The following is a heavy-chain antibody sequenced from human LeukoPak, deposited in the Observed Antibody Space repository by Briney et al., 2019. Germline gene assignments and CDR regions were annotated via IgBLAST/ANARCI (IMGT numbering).Heavy chain of an antibody. V-gene: IGHV3-23*01. J-gene: IGHJ4*02. CDR2: TSGSGVNS. CDR1: GFTFSGFA. CDR3: AKEYSGYDFDY. Sequence: PGGSLRLSCAASGFTFSGFAMSWVRRTPGKGLEWVAATSGSGVNSYYADSVRGRFTISRDNSQNTLYLQMDSLRAEDTALYYCAKEYSGYDFDYWGQGTLVTVSS. D-gene: IGHD5-12*01.